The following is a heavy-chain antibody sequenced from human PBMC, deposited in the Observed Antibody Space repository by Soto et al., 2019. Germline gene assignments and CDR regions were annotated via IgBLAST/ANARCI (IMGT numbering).Heavy chain of an antibody. Sequence: SETLSLTCAVYGGSFSGYYWSWIRQPPGKGLEWIGEINHSGSTNYNPSLKSRVTISVDTSKNQFSLKLSSVTAADTAVYYCARGAPHYYYYYMDVWGKGTTVTVSS. CDR3: ARGAPHYYYYYMDV. V-gene: IGHV4-34*01. J-gene: IGHJ6*03. CDR1: GGSFSGYY. CDR2: INHSGST.